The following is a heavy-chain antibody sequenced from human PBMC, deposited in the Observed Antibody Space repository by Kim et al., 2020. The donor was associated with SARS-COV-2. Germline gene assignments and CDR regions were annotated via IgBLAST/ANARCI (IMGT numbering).Heavy chain of an antibody. CDR3: VRVALGSSSWYWFDP. CDR1: GFTFSDYY. J-gene: IGHJ5*02. CDR2: ISSTTSYT. D-gene: IGHD6-13*01. Sequence: GGSLRLSCAASGFTFSDYYMSWIRQAPGKGLEWVSYISSTTSYTRYADSVKGRFAISRDNAKNSLYLQMNSLRAEDTAVYYCVRVALGSSSWYWFDPWG. V-gene: IGHV3-11*05.